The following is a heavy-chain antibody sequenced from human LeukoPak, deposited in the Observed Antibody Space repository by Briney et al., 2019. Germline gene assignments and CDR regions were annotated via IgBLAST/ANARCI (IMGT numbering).Heavy chain of an antibody. CDR3: ARDSNRGSSWYDLYYYYYYMDV. V-gene: IGHV3-30*02. D-gene: IGHD6-13*01. CDR2: IRYDGSNK. CDR1: GFTFSSYS. J-gene: IGHJ6*03. Sequence: GGSLRLSCAASGFTFSSYSMNWVRQAPGKGLEWVAFIRYDGSNKYYADSVKGRFTISRDNSKNTLYLQMNSLRAEDTAVYYCARDSNRGSSWYDLYYYYYYMDVWGKGTTVTVSS.